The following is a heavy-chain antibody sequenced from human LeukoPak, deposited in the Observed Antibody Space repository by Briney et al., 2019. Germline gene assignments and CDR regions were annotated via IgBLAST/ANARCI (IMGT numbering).Heavy chain of an antibody. D-gene: IGHD6-6*01. Sequence: GRSLRLSCAASGFTFSDYDMSWIRQAPGKGLEWVSYISSSGSTIYYADSVKGRFTISRDNAKNSLYLQMNSLRAEDTAVYYCNLARRNFYYYYMDVWGKGTTVTVSS. CDR1: GFTFSDYD. CDR2: ISSSGSTI. CDR3: NLARRNFYYYYMDV. V-gene: IGHV3-11*01. J-gene: IGHJ6*03.